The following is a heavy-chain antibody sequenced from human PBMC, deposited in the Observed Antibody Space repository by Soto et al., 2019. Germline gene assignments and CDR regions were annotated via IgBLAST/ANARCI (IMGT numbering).Heavy chain of an antibody. CDR2: ISYDGSNK. J-gene: IGHJ4*02. V-gene: IGHV3-30-3*01. CDR1: GFTFSSHA. Sequence: QVQLAESGGGAVQPGRSLRLSCAASGFTFSSHAMHWVRQAPGKGLECVAIISYDGSNKYYGDSVRGRLTISRDNSKNTIYLQMNSLRAEDTAVYYCARDQTGITTTGGGRIDYWGQGTLVTVSS. CDR3: ARDQTGITTTGGGRIDY. D-gene: IGHD6-13*01.